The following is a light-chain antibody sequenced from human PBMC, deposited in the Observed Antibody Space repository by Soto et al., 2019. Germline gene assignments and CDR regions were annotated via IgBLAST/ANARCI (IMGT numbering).Light chain of an antibody. Sequence: EIVMTQSPATLSVSPGERATLSCRASQSISSNLAWYQQKPGQAPRLLISGASTRATGIPARFSGSGSGTDFTLTISSLQSEDFAVYSCQQFHDWTMTFGPGTKVDIK. V-gene: IGKV3-15*01. J-gene: IGKJ3*01. CDR3: QQFHDWTMT. CDR2: GAS. CDR1: QSISSN.